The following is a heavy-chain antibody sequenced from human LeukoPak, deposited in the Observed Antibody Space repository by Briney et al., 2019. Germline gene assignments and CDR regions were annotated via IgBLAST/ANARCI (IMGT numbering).Heavy chain of an antibody. Sequence: SETLSLACTVSGDSISSYYWSWIRQPPGKGLDWIGYVHYSGSRNYNPSLKNRVTISIDTSKKQFSLKLSSVTAADTAVYYCARHYDSSGYWYYFDYWGQGALVTVSS. V-gene: IGHV4-59*08. CDR3: ARHYDSSGYWYYFDY. CDR2: VHYSGSR. D-gene: IGHD3-22*01. J-gene: IGHJ4*02. CDR1: GDSISSYY.